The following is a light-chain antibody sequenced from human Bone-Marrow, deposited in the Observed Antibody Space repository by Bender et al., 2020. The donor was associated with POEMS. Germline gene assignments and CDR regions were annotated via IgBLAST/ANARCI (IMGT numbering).Light chain of an antibody. CDR1: SSDVGSYDY. V-gene: IGLV2-11*01. CDR3: CSYAGAYTFV. Sequence: QSALAQPRSVSGSPGQSVTISCTGTSSDVGSYDYVSWYQQHPGKAPKLMIYDVNKWPSGVPDRFSGSKSGNTASLTISGLQAEDEADYYCCSYAGAYTFVFGTGTTVSVL. CDR2: DVN. J-gene: IGLJ1*01.